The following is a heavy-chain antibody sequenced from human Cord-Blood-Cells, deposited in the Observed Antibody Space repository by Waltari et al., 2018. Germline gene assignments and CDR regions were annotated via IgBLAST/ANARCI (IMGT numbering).Heavy chain of an antibody. V-gene: IGHV1-69*06. D-gene: IGHD6-13*01. CDR1: GGAFSSSA. CDR3: ARGSRAFEQLVILAN. CDR2: IIPIFGTA. J-gene: IGHJ3*01. Sequence: QVQLVQSGAEVTKPGSSVQVSCTASGGAFSSSAISSVRQDPGQGLEWMGGIIPIFGTANYAQKFQGRVTITADKSTSTAYMELSSLRSEDTAVYYCARGSRAFEQLVILANWGQGTMVTVAS.